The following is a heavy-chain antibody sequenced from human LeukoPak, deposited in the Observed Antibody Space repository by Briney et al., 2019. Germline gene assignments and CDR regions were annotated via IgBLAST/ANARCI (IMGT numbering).Heavy chain of an antibody. J-gene: IGHJ6*02. CDR2: ISSSGSTI. CDR3: ARGRVTGHDYADYRSNYYYYGMDV. Sequence: GGSLRLACAAAGFTFSDDYMRWVRQAPGKGRGWVSYISSSGSTIYYADSVQGRFTISRDNATNSLYLQLTSLRAEDTAVYYCARGRVTGHDYADYRSNYYYYGMDVWGQGTTVTVSS. CDR1: GFTFSDDY. D-gene: IGHD4-17*01. V-gene: IGHV3-11*01.